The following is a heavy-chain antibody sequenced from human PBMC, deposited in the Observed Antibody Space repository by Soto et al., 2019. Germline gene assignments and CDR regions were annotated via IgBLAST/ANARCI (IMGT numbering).Heavy chain of an antibody. J-gene: IGHJ6*02. CDR3: AKDPKVLAYNWNYDLVNPYHYYYGMDV. D-gene: IGHD1-7*01. CDR1: GFTFSSYA. CDR2: ISGSGGST. Sequence: GGSLRLSCAASGFTFSSYAMSWVRQAPGKGLEWVSAISGSGGSTYYADSVKGRFTISRDNSKNTLYLQMNSLRAEDTAVYYCAKDPKVLAYNWNYDLVNPYHYYYGMDVWGQGTTVTVSS. V-gene: IGHV3-23*01.